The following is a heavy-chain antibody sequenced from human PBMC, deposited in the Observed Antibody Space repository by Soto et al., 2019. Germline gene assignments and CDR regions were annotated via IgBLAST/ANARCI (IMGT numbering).Heavy chain of an antibody. Sequence: EVQLLESGGGLVQPGGSLRLSCAASGFFFTTYAMNWVRQAPGKGLEWVSGVSGSGGATSSADSVKGRFNISRDNSKDTMDLQMNSLRAEDTAVYYCAKDAIMGSSSYNHFDYWGQGTLVTVSS. J-gene: IGHJ4*02. D-gene: IGHD6-13*01. CDR3: AKDAIMGSSSYNHFDY. CDR2: VSGSGGAT. V-gene: IGHV3-23*01. CDR1: GFFFTTYA.